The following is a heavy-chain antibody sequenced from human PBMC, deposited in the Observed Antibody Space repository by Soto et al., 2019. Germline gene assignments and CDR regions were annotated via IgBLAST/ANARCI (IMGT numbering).Heavy chain of an antibody. Sequence: QVQLQESGPGLVKPSQTLSLTCTVSGGSISSGGYYWSWIRQHPGKGLEWIGYIYYSGSTYYNPSLQSRVTRAVDTSKTQFSLKLSSVTAADTAVYYCAREGGIVGATAADYWGQGTLVTVSS. V-gene: IGHV4-31*03. J-gene: IGHJ4*02. CDR2: IYYSGST. CDR3: AREGGIVGATAADY. D-gene: IGHD1-26*01. CDR1: GGSISSGGYY.